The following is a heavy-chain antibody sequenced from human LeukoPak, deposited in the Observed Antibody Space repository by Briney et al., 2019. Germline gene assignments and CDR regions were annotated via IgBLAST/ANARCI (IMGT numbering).Heavy chain of an antibody. CDR3: AKPSNQYSGYDYYFDY. D-gene: IGHD5-12*01. J-gene: IGHJ4*02. CDR2: IWYGGSNK. CDR1: GFTLSTYP. V-gene: IGHV3-30*02. Sequence: GGSLRLSCAVSGFTLSTYPMHWVRQAPGKGLEWVAVIWYGGSNKYYADSVKGRFTISRDNSKNTLYLQMNSLRAEDTAVYYCAKPSNQYSGYDYYFDYWGQGTLVTVSS.